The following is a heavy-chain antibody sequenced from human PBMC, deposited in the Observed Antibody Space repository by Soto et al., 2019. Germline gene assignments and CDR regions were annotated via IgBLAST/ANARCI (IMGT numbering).Heavy chain of an antibody. Sequence: QVQLVQSGAEVKKPESSVKVSCKAPGGTFSTYAISWVRQAPGQGLEWMGGIIPMFGTANYAQRFQDRVTIPADEPTNTVYMELRSLRSQDTAVYFCASGIQLWLRRINNGYSGWGQGTLVTVSS. D-gene: IGHD5-18*01. J-gene: IGHJ4*02. V-gene: IGHV1-69*12. CDR1: GGTFSTYA. CDR2: IIPMFGTA. CDR3: ASGIQLWLRRINNGYSG.